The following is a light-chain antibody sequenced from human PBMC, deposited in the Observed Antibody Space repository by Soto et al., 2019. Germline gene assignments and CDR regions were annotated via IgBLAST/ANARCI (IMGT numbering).Light chain of an antibody. V-gene: IGKV3-11*01. CDR1: QNIRTN. Sequence: EIVMTQPPATLSVFPGERATLSCRASQNIRTNLAWYQQKPGQAPRLLIYDASNRSTGIPARFSGSGSGTDFTLTISSLQPEDFAVYYCQQHSNWPPAFGQGTRLEI. J-gene: IGKJ5*01. CDR3: QQHSNWPPA. CDR2: DAS.